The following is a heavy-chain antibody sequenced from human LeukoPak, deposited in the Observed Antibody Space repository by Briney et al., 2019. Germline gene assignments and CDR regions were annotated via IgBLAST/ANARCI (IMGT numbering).Heavy chain of an antibody. CDR1: GFTFSTYG. Sequence: GGSLRLSCAASGFTFSTYGMHWVRQAPGKGLEWVAVISYDGSNKYYADSVKGRFTISRDNSKNTLYLQMNSLRAEDTAVYYCARAEMATAYYYYYMDVWGKGTTVTVSS. CDR2: ISYDGSNK. V-gene: IGHV3-30*19. D-gene: IGHD5-24*01. CDR3: ARAEMATAYYYYYMDV. J-gene: IGHJ6*03.